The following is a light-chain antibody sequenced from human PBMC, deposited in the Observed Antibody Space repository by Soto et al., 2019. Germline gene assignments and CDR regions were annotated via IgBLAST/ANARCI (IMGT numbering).Light chain of an antibody. J-gene: IGLJ3*02. Sequence: QSALTQPPSASGSPGQSVTISCTGTSGDVGAYNFVSWYQQHPGKAPKLMIYEVTKRPSGVPDRFSGSKSDNTASLTVSGLQAEDEADYYCSSYVARNTFMFGGGTKLTVL. CDR1: SGDVGAYNF. V-gene: IGLV2-8*01. CDR2: EVT. CDR3: SSYVARNTFM.